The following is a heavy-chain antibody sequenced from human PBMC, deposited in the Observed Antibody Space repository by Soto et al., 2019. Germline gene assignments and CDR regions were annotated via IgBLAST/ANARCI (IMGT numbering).Heavy chain of an antibody. CDR2: IKSKTDGGTT. CDR1: GFTFSNAW. V-gene: IGHV3-15*07. Sequence: EVQLVESGGGLVKPGGSLRLSCAASGFTFSNAWMNWVRQAPGKGLEWVGRIKSKTDGGTTDYAAPVKGRFTISRDDSKNTLYLQMNSLKTEDTAVYYCTTDPRSGYLPADFDYWGQGTLVTVSS. D-gene: IGHD3-22*01. CDR3: TTDPRSGYLPADFDY. J-gene: IGHJ4*02.